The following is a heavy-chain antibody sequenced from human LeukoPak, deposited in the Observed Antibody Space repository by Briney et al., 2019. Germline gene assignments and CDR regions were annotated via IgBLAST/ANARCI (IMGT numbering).Heavy chain of an antibody. Sequence: GGSLRLSCAASGFTFSSYGMHWVRQAPGKGLEYVSAISTNGDSTYYADSVKGGFTISRDNSKNTLFLQMGGLRADDMAVYYCARWGSTSCYDYWGQGTLVTVSS. CDR3: ARWGSTSCYDY. CDR2: ISTNGDST. V-gene: IGHV3-64*02. D-gene: IGHD2-2*01. CDR1: GFTFSSYG. J-gene: IGHJ4*02.